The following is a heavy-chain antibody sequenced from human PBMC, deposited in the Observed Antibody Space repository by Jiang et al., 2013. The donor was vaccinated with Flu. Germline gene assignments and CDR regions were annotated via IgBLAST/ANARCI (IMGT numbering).Heavy chain of an antibody. V-gene: IGHV3-21*01. J-gene: IGHJ6*04. CDR3: AREGFDSVESSGWYNYYNGMDV. CDR1: GFTLSNYR. CDR2: ISISSSYI. Sequence: VQLLESGGGLVKPGGSLRLSCAASGFTLSNYRMNWVRQAPGKGLEWVSSISISSSYIYYADSVKGRVTISRDKANNSLSLEMKSLRAEDTAVYYCAREGFDSVESSGWYNYYNGMDVWGKGTTVTVSS. D-gene: IGHD6-19*01.